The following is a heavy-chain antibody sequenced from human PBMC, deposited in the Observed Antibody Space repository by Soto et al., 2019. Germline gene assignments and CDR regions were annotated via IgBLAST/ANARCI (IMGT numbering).Heavy chain of an antibody. V-gene: IGHV1-69*01. CDR2: IIPIFGTA. CDR3: ARVPHDAFDI. Sequence: QAPGQGLVWMGGIIPIFGTANYAQKFQGRVTIIADESTSTAYMELSSLRSEDTAVYYCARVPHDAFDIWGQGTMVTVSS. J-gene: IGHJ3*02.